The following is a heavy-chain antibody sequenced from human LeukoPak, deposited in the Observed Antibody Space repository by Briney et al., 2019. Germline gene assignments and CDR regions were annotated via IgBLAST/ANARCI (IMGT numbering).Heavy chain of an antibody. V-gene: IGHV3-48*01. D-gene: IGHD6-13*01. CDR1: GFTFSSYS. J-gene: IGHJ5*02. CDR2: ISSSSSTI. Sequence: GGSLRLSCAASGFTFSSYSMNWVRQAPGKGLEWVSYISSSSSTIYYADSVKGRFTISRDNAKNSLYLQMNSLRAEDTAVYYCARDRVYSISGWFDPWGQGTLVTVSS. CDR3: ARDRVYSISGWFDP.